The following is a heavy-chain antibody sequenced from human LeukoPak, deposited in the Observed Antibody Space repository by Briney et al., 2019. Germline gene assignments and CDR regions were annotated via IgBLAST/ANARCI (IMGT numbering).Heavy chain of an antibody. J-gene: IGHJ6*02. CDR1: GGSFSGYY. D-gene: IGHD2-2*02. CDR2: INHSGST. Sequence: SETLSLTCAVYGGSFSGYYWSWIRQPPGKGLEWIVEINHSGSTNYNPSLKSRVTISVDTSKNQFSLKLSSVTAADTAVYYCARVWSGYCSSTSCFTPYYGMDVWGQGTTVTVSS. CDR3: ARVWSGYCSSTSCFTPYYGMDV. V-gene: IGHV4-34*01.